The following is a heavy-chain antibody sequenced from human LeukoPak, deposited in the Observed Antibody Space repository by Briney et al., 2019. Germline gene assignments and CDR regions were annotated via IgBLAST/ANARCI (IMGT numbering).Heavy chain of an antibody. Sequence: PGRSLRLSCAASGFTFSSYSMNWVRQAPGKGLEWVSSISSSSSYIYYADSVKGRFTISRDNAKNSLYLQMNSLRAEDTAVYYCAREGSSSCYDYWGQGTLVTVSS. V-gene: IGHV3-21*01. CDR2: ISSSSSYI. CDR3: AREGSSSCYDY. D-gene: IGHD6-13*01. CDR1: GFTFSSYS. J-gene: IGHJ4*02.